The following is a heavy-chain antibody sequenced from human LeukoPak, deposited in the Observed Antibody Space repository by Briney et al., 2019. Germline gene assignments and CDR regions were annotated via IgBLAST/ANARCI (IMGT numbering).Heavy chain of an antibody. D-gene: IGHD5-18*01. V-gene: IGHV3-48*01. CDR3: ARGRGYSYGAHFDY. J-gene: IGHJ4*02. CDR1: GFTFSSYS. Sequence: GGSLRLSCAASGFTFSSYSMNWVRQAPGKGLEWVSYISSSSSTIYYADSVKGRFTISRDNAKNSLYLQMNSLRAEDTAVYYCARGRGYSYGAHFDYWGQGTLVTVPS. CDR2: ISSSSSTI.